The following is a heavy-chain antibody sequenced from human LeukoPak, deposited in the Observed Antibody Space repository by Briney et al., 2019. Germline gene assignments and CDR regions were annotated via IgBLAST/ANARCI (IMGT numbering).Heavy chain of an antibody. D-gene: IGHD4-11*01. CDR2: ISYDGSNK. J-gene: IGHJ6*02. CDR3: ARGSLTTSLYYGMDV. V-gene: IGHV3-30*04. Sequence: GRSLRLSCAASGFTFSSYAMHWVRQAPGKGLEWVAVISYDGSNKYYADSVKGRFTISRDNSKNTLYLQMNSLRAEDTAVYYCARGSLTTSLYYGMDVWGQGTMVTVSS. CDR1: GFTFSSYA.